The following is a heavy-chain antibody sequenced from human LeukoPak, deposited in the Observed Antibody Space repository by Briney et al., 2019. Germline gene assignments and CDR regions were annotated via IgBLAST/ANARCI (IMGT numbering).Heavy chain of an antibody. V-gene: IGHV3-30*04. CDR1: GFTFSSYA. CDR3: ARDAGKSSGWYYYYYYGMDV. J-gene: IGHJ6*02. Sequence: GGSLRLSCAASGFTFSSYAMHWVLQAPGKGLEWVAVISYDGSNKYYADSVKGRFTISRDNSKNTLYLQMNSLRAEDTAVYYCARDAGKSSGWYYYYYYGMDVWGQGTTVTVSS. CDR2: ISYDGSNK. D-gene: IGHD6-19*01.